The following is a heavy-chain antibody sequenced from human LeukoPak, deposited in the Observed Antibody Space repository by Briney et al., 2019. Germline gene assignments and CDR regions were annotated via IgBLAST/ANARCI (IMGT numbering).Heavy chain of an antibody. CDR3: ARDLRYYYDSSGYYYYAFDI. V-gene: IGHV1-18*04. Sequence: ASVKVSCKASGYTFTGYYMHWVRQAPGQGLEWMGWISAYNGNTNYAQKLQGRVTMTTDTSTSTAYMELRSLRSDDTAVYYCARDLRYYYDSSGYYYYAFDIWGQGTMVTVSS. D-gene: IGHD3-22*01. CDR1: GYTFTGYY. J-gene: IGHJ3*02. CDR2: ISAYNGNT.